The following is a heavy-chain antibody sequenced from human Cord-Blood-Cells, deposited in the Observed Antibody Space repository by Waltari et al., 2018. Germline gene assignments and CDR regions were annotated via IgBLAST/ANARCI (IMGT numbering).Heavy chain of an antibody. CDR3: ARWGTTGTTDYFDY. Sequence: QVQLQQWGAGLLKPSETLSLTCAVYGGSFSGYYWSWIRQPPGKGLEWIGGINHSGSTNYNPSLKSRVTISVDTSKNQFSLKLSSVTAADTAVYYCARWGTTGTTDYFDYWGQGTLVTVSS. CDR1: GGSFSGYY. V-gene: IGHV4-34*01. D-gene: IGHD1-1*01. J-gene: IGHJ4*02. CDR2: INHSGST.